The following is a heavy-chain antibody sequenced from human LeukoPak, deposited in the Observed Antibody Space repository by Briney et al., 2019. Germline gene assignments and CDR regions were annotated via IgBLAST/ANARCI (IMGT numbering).Heavy chain of an antibody. CDR3: AKFWVVGDSSWFDP. Sequence: GGSLRLSCAASGFNFRSSGMHWVRQTPGKGLEWVAFIQYDESQKYYADSVKGRFTISRDNSKNTLYLQMNNLGTEDTAVYYCAKFWVVGDSSWFDPWGQGTRVIVS. CDR1: GFNFRSSG. CDR2: IQYDESQK. D-gene: IGHD3-16*01. J-gene: IGHJ5*02. V-gene: IGHV3-30*02.